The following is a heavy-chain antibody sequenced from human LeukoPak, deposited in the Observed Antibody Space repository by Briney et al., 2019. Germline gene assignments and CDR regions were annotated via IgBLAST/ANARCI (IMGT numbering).Heavy chain of an antibody. CDR1: GGSISSSSYY. V-gene: IGHV4-39*01. CDR2: IYYSGST. D-gene: IGHD5-18*01. CDR3: ARKIQLWFRGGGYFDY. Sequence: SETLSLTCTVSGGSISSSSYYWGWIRQPPGKGLEWIGSIYYSGSTYYNPSLESRVTISVDTSKNQFSLKLSSVTAADTAVYYCARKIQLWFRGGGYFDYWGQGTLVTVSS. J-gene: IGHJ4*02.